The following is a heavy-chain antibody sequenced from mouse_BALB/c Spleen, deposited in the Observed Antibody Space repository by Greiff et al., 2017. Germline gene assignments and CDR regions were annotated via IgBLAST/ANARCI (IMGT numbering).Heavy chain of an antibody. CDR2: ISSGGSYT. D-gene: IGHD2-4*01. CDR1: GFTFSSYA. Sequence: EVQVVESGGGLVKPGGSLKLSCAASGFTFSSYAMSWVRQTPEKRLEWVAEISSGGSYTYYPDTVTGRFTISRDNAKNTLYLEMSSLRSEDTAMYYCARGGDYDGAWFAYWGQGTLVTVSA. J-gene: IGHJ3*01. CDR3: ARGGDYDGAWFAY. V-gene: IGHV5-9-4*01.